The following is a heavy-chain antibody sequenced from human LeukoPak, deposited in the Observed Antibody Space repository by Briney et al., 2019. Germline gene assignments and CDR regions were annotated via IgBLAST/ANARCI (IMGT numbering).Heavy chain of an antibody. D-gene: IGHD6-13*01. CDR3: ARDLAAAGRGWFDP. CDR2: VNSDGSGT. CDR1: GVTFSSYW. V-gene: IGHV3-74*01. J-gene: IGHJ5*02. Sequence: GGSLRLSCAASGVTFSSYWMHWVRHAPGKGLVLVSRVNSDGSGTIYANSVEGRCTIFRDNTTNTLYLQMNSLRAQHTAVYYCARDLAAAGRGWFDPWGQGTLVTVSS.